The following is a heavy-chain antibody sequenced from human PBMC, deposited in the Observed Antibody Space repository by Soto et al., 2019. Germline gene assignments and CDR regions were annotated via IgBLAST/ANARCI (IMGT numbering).Heavy chain of an antibody. V-gene: IGHV3-21*04. CDR1: GFTFSSYS. CDR3: VRERAGAGKVDYFDK. J-gene: IGHJ4*02. CDR2: ISSSGSYI. D-gene: IGHD1-1*01. Sequence: GGSLRLSCAASGFTFSSYSMNWVRQAPGKGLEWVSSISSSGSYIYYADSVKGRFTISRDNANNSLYLQMDSLRAEDTATYYCVRERAGAGKVDYFDKWGQGIPVTVSS.